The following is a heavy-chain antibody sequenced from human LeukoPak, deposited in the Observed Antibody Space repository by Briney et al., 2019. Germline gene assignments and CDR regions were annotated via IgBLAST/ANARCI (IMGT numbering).Heavy chain of an antibody. CDR2: ISGSGGST. D-gene: IGHD3-22*01. CDR1: GFTFSSYA. Sequence: GGSLRLSCAASGFTFSSYAMSWVRQAPGKGLEWVSAISGSGGSTYYADSVKGRFTISRDNSNNTLYLQMNSLRAEDTAVYYCAKAMIVVVTIDYWGQGTLVTVSS. J-gene: IGHJ4*02. V-gene: IGHV3-23*01. CDR3: AKAMIVVVTIDY.